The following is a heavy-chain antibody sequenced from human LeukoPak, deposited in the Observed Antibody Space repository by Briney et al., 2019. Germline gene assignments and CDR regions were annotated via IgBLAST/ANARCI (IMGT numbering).Heavy chain of an antibody. CDR1: GGTFSSYA. CDR2: IIPIFGTA. V-gene: IGHV1-69*13. Sequence: SVKVSCKASGGTFSSYAISWVRQAPGQGLEWMGGIIPIFGTANYAQKFQGRVTITADESTGTAYMELSSLRSEDTAVYYCASPVDPDTRLGLDFWGQGTLVTVSS. J-gene: IGHJ4*02. CDR3: ASPVDPDTRLGLDF.